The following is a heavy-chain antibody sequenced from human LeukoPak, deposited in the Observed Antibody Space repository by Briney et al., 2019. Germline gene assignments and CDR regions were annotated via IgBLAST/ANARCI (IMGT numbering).Heavy chain of an antibody. CDR1: GGSISNFY. CDR3: ARHKDSTSWSHSDS. V-gene: IGHV4-59*08. D-gene: IGHD6-13*01. Sequence: SETLSLTCTVSGGSISNFYWSWIRQPPGRGLEWIGCIYYSGSTNYNPSLKSRVTISVDTSKTQSALKLSSVTAADTAVYYCARHKDSTSWSHSDSWGQGTLVTVSS. CDR2: IYYSGST. J-gene: IGHJ4*02.